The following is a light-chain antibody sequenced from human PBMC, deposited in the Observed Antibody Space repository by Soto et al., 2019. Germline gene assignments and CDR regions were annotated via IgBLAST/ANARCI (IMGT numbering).Light chain of an antibody. J-gene: IGKJ1*01. V-gene: IGKV3-11*01. CDR2: DAS. Sequence: EIVLTQSPATLSLSPGERATLSCRASQSVSSYLAWYQQKPVQAPRLLIYDASNRATGIPARFSGSGSGTDFTLTISSLETEDFAVYYCQQRSNWRTFGQGTKVEIK. CDR1: QSVSSY. CDR3: QQRSNWRT.